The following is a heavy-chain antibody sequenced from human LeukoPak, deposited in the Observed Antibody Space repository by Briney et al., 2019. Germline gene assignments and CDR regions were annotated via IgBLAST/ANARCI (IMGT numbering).Heavy chain of an antibody. V-gene: IGHV3-15*01. CDR1: GFTFSNAW. D-gene: IGHD2-2*01. J-gene: IGHJ4*02. CDR2: IKSKTDGGTA. Sequence: GGSLRLSCAASGFTFSNAWMSWVRQAPGKGLEWVGRIKSKTDGGTADYAAPVKGRFTISRDDSKNTLYLQMNSLKTEDTAVYYCTTGVVVPAAMGRLGYYFDYWGQGTLVTVSS. CDR3: TTGVVVPAAMGRLGYYFDY.